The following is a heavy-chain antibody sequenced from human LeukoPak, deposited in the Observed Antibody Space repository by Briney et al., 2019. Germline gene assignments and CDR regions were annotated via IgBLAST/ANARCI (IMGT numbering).Heavy chain of an antibody. Sequence: GASVKVSCKASGYTFTGYYTQCVRQALGQGLEWMGGIIPIFGTANYAQKFQGRVTITADESTSTAYMELSSLRSEDTAVYYCAGTGMKTYYYDSSGYYYDWGQGTLVTVSS. V-gene: IGHV1-69*13. D-gene: IGHD3-22*01. CDR2: IIPIFGTA. CDR1: GYTFTGYY. CDR3: AGTGMKTYYYDSSGYYYD. J-gene: IGHJ4*02.